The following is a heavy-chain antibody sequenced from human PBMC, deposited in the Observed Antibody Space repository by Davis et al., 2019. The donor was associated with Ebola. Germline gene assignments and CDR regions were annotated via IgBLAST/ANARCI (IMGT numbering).Heavy chain of an antibody. V-gene: IGHV1-8*01. CDR2: MNPNSGNT. D-gene: IGHD6-19*01. CDR1: GYTFTSYD. J-gene: IGHJ2*01. CDR3: ATGYSSGWYVRADWYFDL. Sequence: ASVKVSCKASGYTFTSYDINWVRQATGQGLEWMGWMNPNSGNTGYAQKFQGRVTMTRNTSISTAYMELSSLRSEDTAVYYCATGYSSGWYVRADWYFDLWGRGTLVTVSS.